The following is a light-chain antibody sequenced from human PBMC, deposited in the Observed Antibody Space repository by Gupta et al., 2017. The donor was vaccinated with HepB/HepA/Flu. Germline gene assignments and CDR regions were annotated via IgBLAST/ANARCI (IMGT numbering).Light chain of an antibody. CDR3: CSYTRATTIYVV. J-gene: IGLJ2*01. Sequence: SALTQPASVSGSLGPSITMSCTRTTRAIGTHDSLSWYQQLPAKAPNLILFYVNNRRSGVATRFSCSTSGDTASLTITALQAADEGAYFYCSYTRATTIYVVFGGGTKLTVL. CDR1: TRAIGTHDS. CDR2: YVN. V-gene: IGLV2-14*01.